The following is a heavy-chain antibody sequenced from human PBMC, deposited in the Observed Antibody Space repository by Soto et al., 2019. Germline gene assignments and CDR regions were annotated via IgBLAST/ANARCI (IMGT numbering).Heavy chain of an antibody. Sequence: PSETLSLTCTVSGGSISSYYWSWVRQAPGKGLEWVSSISSSSSYIYYADSVKGRFTISRDNAKNSLYLQMNSLRAEDTAVYYCARLFVVVTAHDAFDIWGQGTMVTVSS. V-gene: IGHV3-21*01. CDR2: ISSSSSYI. D-gene: IGHD2-21*02. J-gene: IGHJ3*02. CDR1: GGSISSYY. CDR3: ARLFVVVTAHDAFDI.